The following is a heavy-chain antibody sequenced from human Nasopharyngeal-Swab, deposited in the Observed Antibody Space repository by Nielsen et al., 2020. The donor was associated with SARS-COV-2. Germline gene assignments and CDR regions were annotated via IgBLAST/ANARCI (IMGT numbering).Heavy chain of an antibody. CDR3: ARVGTPRSYYYYYGMDV. CDR1: GYTFTSYG. CDR2: ISAYNGNT. V-gene: IGHV1-18*01. Sequence: ASVKVSCKASGYTFTSYGISWVRQAPGQGLEWMGWISAYNGNTNYAQKLQGRVAMTTDTSTSTAYMELRSLRFDDTAVYYCARVGTPRSYYYYYGMDVWGQGTTVTVSS. J-gene: IGHJ6*02. D-gene: IGHD1/OR15-1a*01.